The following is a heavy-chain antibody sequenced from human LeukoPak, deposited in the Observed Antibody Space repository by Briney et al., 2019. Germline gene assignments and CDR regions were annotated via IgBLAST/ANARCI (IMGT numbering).Heavy chain of an antibody. Sequence: GGSLRLSCAASGFTFSDYYMSWIRQAPGKGLEWVSYISSSGSTIYYADSVKGRFTISRDNAKNSLYLQMNSLRAEDTAVYHCATSLWSDEAFDTWGQGTMVTVSS. CDR2: ISSSGSTI. CDR3: ATSLWSDEAFDT. D-gene: IGHD3-10*01. CDR1: GFTFSDYY. V-gene: IGHV3-11*01. J-gene: IGHJ3*02.